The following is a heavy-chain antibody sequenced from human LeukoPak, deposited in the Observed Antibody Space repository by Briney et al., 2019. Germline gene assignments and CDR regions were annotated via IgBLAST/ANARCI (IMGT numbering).Heavy chain of an antibody. CDR1: GFTFSSYD. CDR2: IGTAGDT. Sequence: GGSLRLSCAASGFTFSSYDMHWVRQATGKGLEWVSAIGTAGDTYYPGSVKGRFTISRENAKNSLYLQMNSLRAGDTAVYYCARGGVSGRWKKNYYYGMDVWGQGTTVTVSS. D-gene: IGHD6-19*01. CDR3: ARGGVSGRWKKNYYYGMDV. J-gene: IGHJ6*02. V-gene: IGHV3-13*01.